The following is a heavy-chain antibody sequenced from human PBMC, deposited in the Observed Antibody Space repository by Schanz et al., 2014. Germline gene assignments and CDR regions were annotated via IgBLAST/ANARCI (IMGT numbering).Heavy chain of an antibody. J-gene: IGHJ4*02. CDR1: GDSISSSGSY. CDR2: IYHSGST. D-gene: IGHD5-18*01. CDR3: ATIPRGNIYGYFDY. V-gene: IGHV4-39*07. Sequence: QVQLQQSGPGLVKPSQTLSLTCTVSGDSISSSGSYWTWIRQPPGKGLEWIGSIYHSGSTYNNPSLKSRVTMSVDTSKSQFSLHLRYVTAADTAVYYCATIPRGNIYGYFDYWGQGTLVTVSS.